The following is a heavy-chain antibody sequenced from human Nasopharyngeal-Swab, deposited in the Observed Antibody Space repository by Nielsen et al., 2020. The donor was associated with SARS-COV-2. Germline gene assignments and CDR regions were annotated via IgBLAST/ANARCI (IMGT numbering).Heavy chain of an antibody. CDR2: ISSTGTTI. Sequence: WIRQPPGKGLEWISYISSTGTTIYYAGSVKGRFTISRDNAKNSLFLQMNSLRAEDTALYYCAREMGYSYGWDYWGQGTQVTVSS. CDR3: AREMGYSYGWDY. J-gene: IGHJ4*02. D-gene: IGHD5-18*01. V-gene: IGHV3-48*03.